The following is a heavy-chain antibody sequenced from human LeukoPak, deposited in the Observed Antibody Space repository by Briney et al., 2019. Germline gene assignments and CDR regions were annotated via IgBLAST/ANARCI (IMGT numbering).Heavy chain of an antibody. CDR1: GFTFSSYW. J-gene: IGHJ6*02. V-gene: IGHV3-74*01. D-gene: IGHD3-10*01. CDR2: INSDGSGT. CDR3: AREGGSGSYYYYYGMDV. Sequence: QPGGSLRLSCAASGFTFSSYWMHWVRQAPGKGLVWVSRINSDGSGTSYADSVKGRFTISRDNAKNTLYLQMNSLRAEDTAVYYCAREGGSGSYYYYYGMDVWGQGTTVTVSS.